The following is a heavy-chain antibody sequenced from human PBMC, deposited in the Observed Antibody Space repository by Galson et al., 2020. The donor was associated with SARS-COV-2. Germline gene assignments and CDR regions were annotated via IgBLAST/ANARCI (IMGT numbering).Heavy chain of an antibody. V-gene: IGHV3-15*01. Sequence: GGSLRLSCAASGFTFSNAWMSWVRQAPGKGLEWVGRIKSKTDGGTTDYAAPVKGRFTTSRDDSKNTMYLQMTNLQTEDTAIYYCTADVPERGVGGFDDLGQGTLVTVSS. CDR3: TADVPERGVGGFDD. CDR1: GFTFSNAW. D-gene: IGHD3-10*01. J-gene: IGHJ4*02. CDR2: IKSKTDGGTT.